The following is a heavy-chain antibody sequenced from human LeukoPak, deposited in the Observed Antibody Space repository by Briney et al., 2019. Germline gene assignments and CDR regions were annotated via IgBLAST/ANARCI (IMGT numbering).Heavy chain of an antibody. CDR1: GGSFSGYY. V-gene: IGHV4-59*01. Sequence: PSETLSLTCAVYGGSFSGYYWSWIRQPPGKGLEWIGYIYYSGSTNYNPSLKSRVTISVDTSKNQFSLKLSSVTAADTAVYYCARAVYCSGGSCSDYWGQGTLVTVSS. CDR2: IYYSGST. CDR3: ARAVYCSGGSCSDY. J-gene: IGHJ4*02. D-gene: IGHD2-15*01.